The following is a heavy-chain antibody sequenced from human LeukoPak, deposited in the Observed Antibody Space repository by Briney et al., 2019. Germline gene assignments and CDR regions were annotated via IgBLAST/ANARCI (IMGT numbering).Heavy chain of an antibody. CDR2: ISGSGGST. D-gene: IGHD3-22*01. CDR1: GFTFSSYA. V-gene: IGHV3-23*01. J-gene: IGHJ1*01. CDR3: ARPPDSSGYYPEYFQH. Sequence: GGSLRLSCAASGFTFSSYAMSWVRQAPGKGLEWVSAISGSGGSTYYADSVKGRFTISRDNSKNTLYLQMNSLRAEDTAVYYCARPPDSSGYYPEYFQHWGQGTLVTVSS.